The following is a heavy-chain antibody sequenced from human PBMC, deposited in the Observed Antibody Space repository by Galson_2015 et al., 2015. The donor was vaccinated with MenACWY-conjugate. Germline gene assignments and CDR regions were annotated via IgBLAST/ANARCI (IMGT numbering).Heavy chain of an antibody. D-gene: IGHD3-22*01. V-gene: IGHV3-48*03. CDR3: ARGVYDISGYFFP. Sequence: SLRLSCAASGFTFSSYDMNWVRQAPGKGLEWVSYISSSGNTIYYADSVKGRFTISRDNAKNSLYLQMNILRAEDTAVYYCARGVYDISGYFFPWGQGTLVTVSS. CDR2: ISSSGNTI. J-gene: IGHJ5*02. CDR1: GFTFSSYD.